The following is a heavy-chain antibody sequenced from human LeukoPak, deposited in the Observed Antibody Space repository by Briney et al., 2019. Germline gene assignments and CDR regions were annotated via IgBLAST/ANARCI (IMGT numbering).Heavy chain of an antibody. D-gene: IGHD3-3*01. CDR3: ARAPVDTIFGVVIPDFDY. CDR1: GYTFTGYY. CDR2: INPNSGGT. Sequence: ASVKVSRKASGYTFTGYYMHWVRQAPGQGLEWMGWINPNSGGTNYAQKFQGRVTMTRDTSISTAYMELSRLRSDDTAVYYCARAPVDTIFGVVIPDFDYWGQGTLVTVSS. J-gene: IGHJ4*02. V-gene: IGHV1-2*02.